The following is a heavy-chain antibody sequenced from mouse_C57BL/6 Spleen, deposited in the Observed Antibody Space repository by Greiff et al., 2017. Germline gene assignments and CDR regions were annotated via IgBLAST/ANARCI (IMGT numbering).Heavy chain of an antibody. CDR3: ARRCNWDDYFDY. CDR2: INYDGSST. V-gene: IGHV5-16*01. CDR1: GFTFSDYY. D-gene: IGHD4-1*01. Sequence: EVNVVESEGGLVQPGSSMKLSCTASGFTFSDYYMAWVRQVPEKGLEWVANINYDGSSTYYLDSLKSRFIISRDNAKNILYLQMSSLTSEDTATYYCARRCNWDDYFDYWGQGTTLTVSS. J-gene: IGHJ2*01.